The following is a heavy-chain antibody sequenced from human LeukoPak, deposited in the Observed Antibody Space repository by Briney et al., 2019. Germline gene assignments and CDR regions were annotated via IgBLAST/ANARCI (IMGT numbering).Heavy chain of an antibody. CDR3: AKRRGLELTYYYHMDV. CDR2: ISASGGST. CDR1: GFTLRNYA. Sequence: PGGSLRLSCAASGFTLRNYAMSWVRQAPGKGLEWVSGISASGGSTYYADSVKGRFTISRDNSRNTLYLQMNSLRADDTAVYYCAKRRGLELTYYYHMDVWGKGTTVTVSS. J-gene: IGHJ6*03. V-gene: IGHV3-23*01. D-gene: IGHD1-7*01.